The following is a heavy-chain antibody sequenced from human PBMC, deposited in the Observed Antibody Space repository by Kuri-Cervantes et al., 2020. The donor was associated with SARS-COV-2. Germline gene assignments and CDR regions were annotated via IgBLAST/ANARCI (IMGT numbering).Heavy chain of an antibody. CDR1: GYTLMELS. CDR3: TTGGLFWFGESASPPF. CDR2: FDREDGKV. J-gene: IGHJ3*01. V-gene: IGHV1-24*01. D-gene: IGHD3-10*01. Sequence: ASVKVSCKVSGYTLMELSIHWVRQTPGEGLEWMGGFDREDGKVVYAQRFQGRVTLTDDSFADTTYMELINLQSADAATYFCTTGGLFWFGESASPPFWGQGAMVTVSS.